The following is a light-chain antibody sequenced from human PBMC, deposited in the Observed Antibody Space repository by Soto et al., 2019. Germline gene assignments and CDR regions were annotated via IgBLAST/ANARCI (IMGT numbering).Light chain of an antibody. CDR1: QSVSSE. J-gene: IGKJ2*01. V-gene: IGKV3-15*01. CDR2: GAS. Sequence: EIVMTQSPATLSVSPGERATLSCRASQSVSSELAWYQQEPGQAPRLLIYGASTRATGVPARFSGSGSGTEFTLNISSMQYEDFAVYYCQNYNSGPYTLGKRTKGDIK. CDR3: QNYNSGPYT.